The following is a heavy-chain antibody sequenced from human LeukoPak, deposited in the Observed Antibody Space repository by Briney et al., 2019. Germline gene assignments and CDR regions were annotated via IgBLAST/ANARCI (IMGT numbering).Heavy chain of an antibody. J-gene: IGHJ6*03. CDR3: ARDRLLEDRDYHYYYYMDV. CDR2: ISSSSSYI. D-gene: IGHD1-1*01. Sequence: PGGSLRLSCAVSGFTFSSYTINWVRQAPGKGLEWVSSISSSSSYIYYADSVKGRFTISRDNAKNSLSLQMNGLRAEDTAVYYCARDRLLEDRDYHYYYYMDVWGTGTTVTVSS. V-gene: IGHV3-21*01. CDR1: GFTFSSYT.